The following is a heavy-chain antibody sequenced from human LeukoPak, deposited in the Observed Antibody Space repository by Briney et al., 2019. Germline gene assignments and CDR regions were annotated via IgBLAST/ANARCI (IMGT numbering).Heavy chain of an antibody. CDR1: GFTFTSYW. V-gene: IGHV3-7*01. Sequence: GGSLRLSCVASGFTFTSYWMSWVRQAPGKGLEWVANIKQDGSEKYYLDSLEGRFTISRDNAKNSLYLQMNSLRAEDTAVYYCAELGITMIGGVWGKGTTVTISS. D-gene: IGHD3-10*02. CDR2: IKQDGSEK. J-gene: IGHJ6*04. CDR3: AELGITMIGGV.